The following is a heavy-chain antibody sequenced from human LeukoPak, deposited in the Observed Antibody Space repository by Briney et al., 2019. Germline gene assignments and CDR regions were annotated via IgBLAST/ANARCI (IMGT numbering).Heavy chain of an antibody. D-gene: IGHD6-13*01. Sequence: PSETLSLTCTVSGGSISSGSYYWSWIRQPAGKGLEWIGYIYYSGSTNYNPSLKSRVTISVDTSKNQFSLKLSSVTAADTAVYYCARAGSSWYVRGHWFDPWGQGTLVTVSS. CDR2: IYYSGST. CDR1: GGSISSGSYY. V-gene: IGHV4-61*10. CDR3: ARAGSSWYVRGHWFDP. J-gene: IGHJ5*02.